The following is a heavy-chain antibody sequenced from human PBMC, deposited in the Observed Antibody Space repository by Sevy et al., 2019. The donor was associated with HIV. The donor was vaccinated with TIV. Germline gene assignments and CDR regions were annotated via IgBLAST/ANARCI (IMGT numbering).Heavy chain of an antibody. V-gene: IGHV1-3*01. CDR3: ARDYSGSGSYYISNWFDP. D-gene: IGHD3-10*01. CDR1: GYTFTTYA. J-gene: IGHJ5*02. CDR2: INAGNGNT. Sequence: ASVKVSCKTSGYTFTTYAIHWVRQAPGQRLEWMGWINAGNGNTKNSQNFQGRVTITRDTSANTDNMELSSLRVEDTAVYYCARDYSGSGSYYISNWFDPWGQGTLVTVSS.